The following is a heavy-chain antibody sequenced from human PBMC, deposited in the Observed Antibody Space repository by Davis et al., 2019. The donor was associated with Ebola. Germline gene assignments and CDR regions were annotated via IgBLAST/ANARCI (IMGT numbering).Heavy chain of an antibody. J-gene: IGHJ4*02. Sequence: ASVKVSCKASGYTFTSYGISWVRQAPGQGLEWMGWISAYNGNTNYAQKLQGRVTMTTDTSTSTAYMELRSLRSDDTAVYYCARGGCSGGSCYSMDYWGQGTLVTVSS. CDR2: ISAYNGNT. D-gene: IGHD2-15*01. V-gene: IGHV1-18*04. CDR1: GYTFTSYG. CDR3: ARGGCSGGSCYSMDY.